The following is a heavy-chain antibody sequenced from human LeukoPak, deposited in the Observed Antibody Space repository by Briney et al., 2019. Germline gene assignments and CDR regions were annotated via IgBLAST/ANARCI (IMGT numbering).Heavy chain of an antibody. CDR3: AKDREYYYDGPRQFDH. CDR1: GFTFSSYA. CDR2: ISGSGGST. Sequence: PGGSLRLSCAASGFTFSSYAMSWVRQAPGKGLEWVSGISGSGGSTYYADSVKGRFTISRDNSDNTLYLQMNSLRAEDTAVYYCAKDREYYYDGPRQFDHWGQGTLVTVSS. D-gene: IGHD3-22*01. J-gene: IGHJ5*02. V-gene: IGHV3-23*01.